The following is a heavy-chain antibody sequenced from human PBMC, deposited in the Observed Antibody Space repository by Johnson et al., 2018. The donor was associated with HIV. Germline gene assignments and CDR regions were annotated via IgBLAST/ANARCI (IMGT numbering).Heavy chain of an antibody. D-gene: IGHD3-22*01. CDR2: IYSGGTT. CDR3: VRGRIAMRGVDLRGGAFDI. V-gene: IGHV3-66*01. CDR1: GFTVSSNY. Sequence: EMQLVESGGGVVQPGRSLILSCTASGFTVSSNYMSWVRQAPGKGLEWVSVIYSGGTTYYAASVKGRFTISRDNSKNTLYLQMNSLRTEDTAVYFCVRGRIAMRGVDLRGGAFDIWGQGTMVTVSS. J-gene: IGHJ3*02.